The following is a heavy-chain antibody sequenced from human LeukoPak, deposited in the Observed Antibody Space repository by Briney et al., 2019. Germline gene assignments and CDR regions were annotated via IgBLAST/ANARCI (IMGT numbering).Heavy chain of an antibody. CDR3: ARVGWYYDFWSGYFESSSWFDP. CDR1: GGSISSSSYY. Sequence: SETLSLTCTVSGGSISSSSYYWGWIRQPPGKGLGWIGSIYYSGSTYYNPSLKSRVTISVDTSKNQFSLKLSSVTAADTAVYYCARVGWYYDFWSGYFESSSWFDPWGQGTLVTVSS. D-gene: IGHD3-3*01. V-gene: IGHV4-39*07. J-gene: IGHJ5*02. CDR2: IYYSGST.